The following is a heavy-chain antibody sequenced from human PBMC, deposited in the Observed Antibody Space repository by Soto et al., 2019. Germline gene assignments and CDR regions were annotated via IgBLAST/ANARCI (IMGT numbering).Heavy chain of an antibody. CDR2: ISYDGSNK. CDR3: ADGGQYYDSSGYYGDY. D-gene: IGHD3-22*01. V-gene: IGHV3-30*03. Sequence: QVPLVESGGGVVQPGRSLRLSCAASGFTFSSYGMHWVRQAPGKGLEWVAVISYDGSNKYYADSVKGRFTISRDNSKNTLYLQMNSLRAEDTAVYYCADGGQYYDSSGYYGDYWGQGTLVTVSS. J-gene: IGHJ4*02. CDR1: GFTFSSYG.